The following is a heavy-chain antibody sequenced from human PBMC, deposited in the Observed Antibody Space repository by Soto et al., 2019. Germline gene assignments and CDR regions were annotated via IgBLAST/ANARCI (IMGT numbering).Heavy chain of an antibody. CDR3: ASSVAVAGYDY. CDR2: IYYSGST. D-gene: IGHD6-19*01. J-gene: IGHJ4*02. V-gene: IGHV4-59*01. CDR1: GGSISSYY. Sequence: SETLSLTCTVSGGSISSYYWSWIRQPPGKGLEWIGYIYYSGSTNYNPSLKSRVTISVDTSKNQFSLKLSSVTAADTAVYYCASSVAVAGYDYWGQGTLVTVSS.